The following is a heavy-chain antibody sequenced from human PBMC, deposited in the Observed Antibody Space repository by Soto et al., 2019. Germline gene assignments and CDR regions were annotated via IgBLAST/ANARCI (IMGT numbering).Heavy chain of an antibody. CDR2: IYYTGIT. CDR1: GGSISSYY. CDR3: AREAHRGYDYFNY. D-gene: IGHD5-12*01. Sequence: PSETLSLTCTVSGGSISSYYWIWIRQPPGKGLEWIGYIYYTGITNYNPSLKSRVTVSVDASKSQFSLRLTSVTAAATAVYFCAREAHRGYDYFNYWGQETLVTVSS. V-gene: IGHV4-59*01. J-gene: IGHJ4*02.